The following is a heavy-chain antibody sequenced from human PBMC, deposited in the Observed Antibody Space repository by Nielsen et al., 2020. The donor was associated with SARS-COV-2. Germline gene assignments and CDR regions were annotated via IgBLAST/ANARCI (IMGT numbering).Heavy chain of an antibody. V-gene: IGHV3-11*03. D-gene: IGHD2-2*02. CDR2: ISSSSSYI. Sequence: GESLKISCAASGFTFSDYYMSWIRQAPGKGLEWVSYISSSSSYIYYADSVKGRFTISRDNAKNSLYLQMNSLRAEDTAVYYCAVCTSCYTHYYYYGMDVWGQGTTVTVSS. CDR3: AVCTSCYTHYYYYGMDV. J-gene: IGHJ6*02. CDR1: GFTFSDYY.